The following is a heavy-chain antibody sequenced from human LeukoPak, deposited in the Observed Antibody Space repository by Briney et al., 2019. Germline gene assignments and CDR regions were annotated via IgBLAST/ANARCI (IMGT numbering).Heavy chain of an antibody. CDR1: GFTFSSYG. Sequence: GGSLRLSCAASGFTFSSYGMHWVRQAPGKGLEWVAVISYDGSNKYYADSVKGRFTISRDNSKNTLYLQMNSLRVEDAAVYYCAKSDTGITIFLHVDHWGQGTLVTVSS. J-gene: IGHJ4*02. CDR3: AKSDTGITIFLHVDH. D-gene: IGHD3-9*01. CDR2: ISYDGSNK. V-gene: IGHV3-30*18.